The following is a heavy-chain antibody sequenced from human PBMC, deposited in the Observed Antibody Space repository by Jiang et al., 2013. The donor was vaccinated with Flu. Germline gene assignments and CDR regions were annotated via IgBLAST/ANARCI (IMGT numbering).Heavy chain of an antibody. CDR1: YW. CDR2: IYPGDSDT. D-gene: IGHD3-10*01. CDR3: ARHLRVRGVYYFDY. J-gene: IGHJ4*02. V-gene: IGHV5-51*01. Sequence: YWIGWVRQMPGKGLEWMGIIYPGDSDTRYSPSFQGQVTISADKSISTAYLQWSSLKASDTAMYYCARHLRVRGVYYFDYWGQGTLVTVSS.